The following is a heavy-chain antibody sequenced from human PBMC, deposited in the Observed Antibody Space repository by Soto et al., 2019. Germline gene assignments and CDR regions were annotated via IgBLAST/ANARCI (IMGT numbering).Heavy chain of an antibody. V-gene: IGHV4-31*03. CDR1: GGSISSGGYY. CDR2: IYYSGST. Sequence: QVQLQESGPGLVKPSQTLSLTCTVSGGSISSGGYYWSWIRQHPGKGLEWIGYIYYSGSTYYNPSLKSRVTISVYTSKNQSSLKLSSVNAADTAVYYCARGGSGLGVDYWGQGTLVTVSS. D-gene: IGHD1-26*01. J-gene: IGHJ4*02. CDR3: ARGGSGLGVDY.